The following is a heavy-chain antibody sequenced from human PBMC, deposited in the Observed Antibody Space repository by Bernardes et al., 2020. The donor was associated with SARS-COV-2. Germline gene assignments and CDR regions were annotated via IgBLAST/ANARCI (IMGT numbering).Heavy chain of an antibody. CDR1: GFIFHIFA. D-gene: IGHD6-13*01. V-gene: IGHV3-13*01. J-gene: IGHJ2*01. Sequence: GGALVPSCAASGFIFHIFAMHWVRQATGPRLEWVSAVDVTGGTGYADSVKGRFTISREDAKNSLFLQMTSLRDGDTAVYYCARERAGGGMWYFDLWGRGALVAVSS. CDR3: ARERAGGGMWYFDL. CDR2: VDVTGGT.